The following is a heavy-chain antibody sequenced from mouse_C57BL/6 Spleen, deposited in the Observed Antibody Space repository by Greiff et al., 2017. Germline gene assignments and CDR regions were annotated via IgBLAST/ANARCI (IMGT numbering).Heavy chain of an antibody. J-gene: IGHJ2*01. CDR1: GYTFTSYW. CDR2: IYPGSGST. V-gene: IGHV1-55*01. Sequence: VQLQQSGAELVKPGASVKMSCKASGYTFTSYWITWVKQRPGQGLEWIGDIYPGSGSTNYNEKFKSKATLTVDTSSSTAYMQLSSLTSEDSAVYYCAREGYYSNYFDYWGQGTTLTVSS. D-gene: IGHD2-5*01. CDR3: AREGYYSNYFDY.